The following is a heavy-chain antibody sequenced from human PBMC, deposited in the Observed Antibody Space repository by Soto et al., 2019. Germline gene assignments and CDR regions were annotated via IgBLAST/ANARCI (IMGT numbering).Heavy chain of an antibody. D-gene: IGHD3-10*01. Sequence: SETLSLTCTVSGGSISSYYWSWIRQPPGKGLEWIGYIYYSGSTNYNPSLKSRVTISVDTSKNQFSLKLSSVTAADTAVYYCARTLITYGSGSQYYFDYWGQGTLVTVSS. V-gene: IGHV4-59*01. CDR1: GGSISSYY. CDR3: ARTLITYGSGSQYYFDY. CDR2: IYYSGST. J-gene: IGHJ4*02.